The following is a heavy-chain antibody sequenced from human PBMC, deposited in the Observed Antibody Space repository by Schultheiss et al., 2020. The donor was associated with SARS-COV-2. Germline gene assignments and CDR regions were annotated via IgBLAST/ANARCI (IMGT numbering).Heavy chain of an antibody. CDR1: GFTFSSYA. V-gene: IGHV3-19*01. CDR3: AKDDY. CDR2: VSWNGCRT. J-gene: IGHJ4*02. Sequence: GGSLRLSCAASGFTFSSYAMSWVRQAPGKGLEWVSGVSWNGCRTHYADSVKGRFIISRDNAKNSLYLQMNSLRAEDTALYYCAKDDYWGQGTLVTVSS.